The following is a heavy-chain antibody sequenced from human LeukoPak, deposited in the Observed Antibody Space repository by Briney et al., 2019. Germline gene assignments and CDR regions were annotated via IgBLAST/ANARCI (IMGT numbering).Heavy chain of an antibody. CDR1: GGSISSYY. CDR3: ARTIMGVTAGYYYYYMDV. J-gene: IGHJ6*03. Sequence: TSETLCLTCTASGGSISSYYWSWIRQPPGKGLEWIGYIYYSGSATYNPTINSRVTISVDTSKNQFSLMLSSVAAADTAVYYCARTIMGVTAGYYYYYMDVWGKGTTVTVSS. D-gene: IGHD1-26*01. CDR2: IYYSGSA. V-gene: IGHV4-59*08.